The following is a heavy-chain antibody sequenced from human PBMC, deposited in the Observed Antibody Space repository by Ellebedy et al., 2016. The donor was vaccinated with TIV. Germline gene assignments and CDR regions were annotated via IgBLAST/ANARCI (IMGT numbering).Heavy chain of an antibody. CDR2: IYYSGST. CDR3: ARVGAGQIFGVVLRYYYMDV. J-gene: IGHJ6*03. D-gene: IGHD3-3*01. CDR1: GGSISSSSYY. Sequence: SETLSLTXTVSGGSISSSSYYWGWIRQPPGKGLEWIGSIYYSGSTYYNPSLKSRVTISVDTSKNQFSLKLSSVTAADTAVYYCARVGAGQIFGVVLRYYYMDVWGKGTTVTVSS. V-gene: IGHV4-39*07.